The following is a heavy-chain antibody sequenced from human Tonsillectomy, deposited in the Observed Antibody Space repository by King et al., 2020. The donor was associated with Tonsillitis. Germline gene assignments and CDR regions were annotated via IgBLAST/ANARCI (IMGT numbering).Heavy chain of an antibody. V-gene: IGHV5-51*03. Sequence: EEQLVQSGAEVKKAGESLKISWEGSAYTFTSHWIAWVRQMPGKGLEWMGMIYPGDAVTMYSPSAQGQVTISADKSTNTAYRPWSSLRASDTGMYYCARKGITSPYFDYWGQGTLVTVSS. D-gene: IGHD1-14*01. CDR2: IYPGDAVT. CDR3: ARKGITSPYFDY. J-gene: IGHJ4*02. CDR1: AYTFTSHW.